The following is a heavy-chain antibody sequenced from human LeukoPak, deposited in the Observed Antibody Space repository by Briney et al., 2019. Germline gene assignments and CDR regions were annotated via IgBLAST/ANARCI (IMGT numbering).Heavy chain of an antibody. CDR1: GFTFTNYA. J-gene: IGHJ4*02. CDR2: INAGNGNT. Sequence: GGSLRLSCAASGFTFTNYAMHWVRQAPGQRLEWMGWINAGNGNTKYSQKFQDRVTITRDTSASTAYMELSSLKSEDTAVYYCARGILWFGELSSLGYWGQGTLVTVSS. V-gene: IGHV1-3*01. D-gene: IGHD3-10*01. CDR3: ARGILWFGELSSLGY.